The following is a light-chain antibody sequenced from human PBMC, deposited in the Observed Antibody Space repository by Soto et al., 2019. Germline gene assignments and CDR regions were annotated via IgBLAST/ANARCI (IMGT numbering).Light chain of an antibody. V-gene: IGLV2-14*01. J-gene: IGLJ2*01. Sequence: QSALTQPASVSGSPGQSITISCTGTTSDVGGYNLVSWYQQHPGKAPKLMIYEVSNRPSGVSNRFSGSVSGNTASLTISGLQAEDEADYYCSSYTTIGTLYVLFGGGTQLTVL. CDR2: EVS. CDR3: SSYTTIGTLYVL. CDR1: TSDVGGYNL.